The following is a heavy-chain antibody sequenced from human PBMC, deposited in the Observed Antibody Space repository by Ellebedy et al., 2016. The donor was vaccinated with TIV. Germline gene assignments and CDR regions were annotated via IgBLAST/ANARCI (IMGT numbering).Heavy chain of an antibody. CDR2: SSSSGGTFT. D-gene: IGHD5-12*01. CDR1: GFTFSDYY. V-gene: IGHV3-11*06. Sequence: GESLKISCAASGFTFSDYYMSWIRQAPGKRPEWVSYSSSSGGTFTKYADSVKGRFAISRDNAKNSLHLQMDSLRAEDTAVYYCARHEGYTYGNFDCWGQGTLVTVSS. J-gene: IGHJ4*02. CDR3: ARHEGYTYGNFDC.